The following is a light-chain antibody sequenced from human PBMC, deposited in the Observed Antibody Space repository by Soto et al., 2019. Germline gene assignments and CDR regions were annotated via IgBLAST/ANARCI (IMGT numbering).Light chain of an antibody. CDR1: SSDVGANNY. CDR2: EVS. Sequence: QSALTQPASVSGSPGQPITISCTGTSSDVGANNYVSWYQHHPGKAPKLLIYEVSNRPSGVSSRFSGSKSGNTASLTISGLQAEDEADYYCSAYTVSRTYVFGTGTKLTVL. CDR3: SAYTVSRTYV. V-gene: IGLV2-14*01. J-gene: IGLJ1*01.